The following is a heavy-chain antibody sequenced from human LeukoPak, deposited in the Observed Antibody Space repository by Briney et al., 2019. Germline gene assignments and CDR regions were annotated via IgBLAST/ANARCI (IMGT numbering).Heavy chain of an antibody. D-gene: IGHD3-22*01. CDR3: AKDGRYYDSSGPDWYFDL. CDR2: ISWNSGSI. V-gene: IGHV3-9*01. CDR1: GFTFSTNW. Sequence: GGSLRLSCAASGFTFSTNWMHWVRQAPGKGLEWVSGISWNSGSIGYADSVKGRFTISRDNAKNSLYLQMNSLRAEDTALYYCAKDGRYYDSSGPDWYFDLWGRGTLVTVSS. J-gene: IGHJ2*01.